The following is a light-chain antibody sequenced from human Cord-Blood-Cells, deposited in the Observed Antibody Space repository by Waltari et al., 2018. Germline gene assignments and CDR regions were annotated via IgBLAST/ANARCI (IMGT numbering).Light chain of an antibody. CDR1: QSVSSSY. V-gene: IGKV3-20*01. CDR2: GAS. Sequence: EIVLTQSPGTLSLSPGERATLSCRASQSVSSSYLTWYQQKPGPAPRLLIYGASSRATGIPDRFSGSGSETDFTLTISRLEPEDFAVYYCQQYGSSSYTFGQGTKLEIK. J-gene: IGKJ2*01. CDR3: QQYGSSSYT.